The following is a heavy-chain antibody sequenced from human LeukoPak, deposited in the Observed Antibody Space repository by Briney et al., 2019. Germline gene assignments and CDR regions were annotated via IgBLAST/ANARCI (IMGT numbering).Heavy chain of an antibody. V-gene: IGHV4-39*01. D-gene: IGHD5-24*01. CDR3: ARHNGEMATTDY. CDR1: GGSTSSSYYY. J-gene: IGHJ4*02. Sequence: SETLSLTCTVSGGSTSSSYYYWGWIRQPPGKGLEWIGSVNYVGSTFHNPSLKSRVTISVATTKNQFSLKLTSVTAADTAVYYSARHNGEMATTDYWGQGTLVTVSS. CDR2: VNYVGST.